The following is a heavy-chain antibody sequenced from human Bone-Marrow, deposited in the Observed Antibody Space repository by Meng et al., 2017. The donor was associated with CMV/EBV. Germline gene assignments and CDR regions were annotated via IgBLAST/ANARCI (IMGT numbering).Heavy chain of an antibody. CDR1: GGTFSSYT. V-gene: IGHV1-69*02. CDR2: IIPILGIT. CDR3: ASLESYLGD. Sequence: ASGGTFSSYTISWVRQAPGQGLEWMGRIIPILGITNYAQKFQGRVTITAVKSTADKSTTTAYMELSSLRSEDTAVYYCASLESYLGDWGQGTLVTVSS. D-gene: IGHD3-16*01. J-gene: IGHJ4*02.